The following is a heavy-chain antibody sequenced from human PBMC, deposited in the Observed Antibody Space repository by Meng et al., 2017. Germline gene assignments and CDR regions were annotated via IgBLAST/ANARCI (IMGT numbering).Heavy chain of an antibody. CDR1: GYSFRSYG. Sequence: ASVKVSCMTSGYSFRSYGISWVRQAPGQGLEWVGWISVHSGDTDYAQKFQGRVTMTTDTSTTTAYMELRGLRPDDTAVYYCARFIPAAMYDMDVWGQGTTVTVSS. D-gene: IGHD2-2*01. CDR3: ARFIPAAMYDMDV. V-gene: IGHV1-18*01. CDR2: ISVHSGDT. J-gene: IGHJ6*02.